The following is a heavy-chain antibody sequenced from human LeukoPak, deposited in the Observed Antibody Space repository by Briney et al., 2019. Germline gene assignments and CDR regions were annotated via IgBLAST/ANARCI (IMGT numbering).Heavy chain of an antibody. CDR2: IYYSGST. CDR1: GYSISSGYY. D-gene: IGHD3-22*01. V-gene: IGHV4-38-2*02. J-gene: IGHJ5*02. CDR3: ARDGGMDYYDSSGYPPSNWFDP. Sequence: SETLSLTCAVSGYSISSGYYWGWIRQPPGKGLEWIGSIYYSGSTYYNPSLKSRVTISVDTSKNQFSLKLSSVTAADTAVYYCARDGGMDYYDSSGYPPSNWFDPWGQGTLVTVSS.